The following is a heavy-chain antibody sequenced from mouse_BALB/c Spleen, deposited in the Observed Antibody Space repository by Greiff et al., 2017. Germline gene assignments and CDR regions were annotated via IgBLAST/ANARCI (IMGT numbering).Heavy chain of an antibody. Sequence: EVKLVESGGGLVQPGGSRKLSCAASGFTFSDYGMAWVRQAPGKGPEWVAFISNLAYSIYYADTVTGRFTISRENAKNTLYLEMSSLRSEDTAMYYCAMAGDRYDDGYYFDYWGQGTTLTGSS. D-gene: IGHD2-14*01. CDR3: AMAGDRYDDGYYFDY. V-gene: IGHV5-15*02. J-gene: IGHJ2*01. CDR2: ISNLAYSI. CDR1: GFTFSDYG.